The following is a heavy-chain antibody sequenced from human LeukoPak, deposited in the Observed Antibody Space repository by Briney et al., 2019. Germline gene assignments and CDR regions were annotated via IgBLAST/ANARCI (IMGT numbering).Heavy chain of an antibody. CDR3: ARDPDTAMVTRGDY. V-gene: IGHV3-23*01. Sequence: GGSLRLACAASRFTFSSYSMSWVRQAPGKGLEWVSAISGSADITHYAGTVKGRFTISRDNSKNTLYLQMNSLRAEDTAVYYCARDPDTAMVTRGDYWGQGTLVTVSS. CDR2: ISGSADIT. D-gene: IGHD5-18*01. CDR1: RFTFSSYS. J-gene: IGHJ4*02.